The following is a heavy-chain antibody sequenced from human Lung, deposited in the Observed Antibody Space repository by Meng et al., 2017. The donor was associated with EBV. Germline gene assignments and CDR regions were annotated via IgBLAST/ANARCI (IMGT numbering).Heavy chain of an antibody. V-gene: IGHV4-31*03. D-gene: IGHD3-22*01. CDR3: ARGLWYYDRGGYFDN. CDR1: GGSISSGGHY. Sequence: GSGPGLVHPSQTLSLTCTVSGGSISSGGHYWSWIRQHPEKGLEWTGYIYYSGSTYYKPSLKSRLTISVDTSKNQLSLRLSSVTAADTAVYYCARGLWYYDRGGYFDNWGRGTLVTVSS. J-gene: IGHJ4*02. CDR2: IYYSGST.